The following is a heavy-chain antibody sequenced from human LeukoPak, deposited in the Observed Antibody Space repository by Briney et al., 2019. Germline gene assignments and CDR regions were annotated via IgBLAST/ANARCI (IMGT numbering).Heavy chain of an antibody. CDR2: ISGSGSTI. D-gene: IGHD3-10*02. Sequence: PGGSLRLSCAASGFTFSSYGMSWVRQAPGKGLEWISAISGSGSTIYYADSVKGRFTISRDNAKNSLYLQMSSLRAEDTAVYYCAELGITMIGGVWGKGTTVTISS. CDR1: GFTFSSYG. J-gene: IGHJ6*04. CDR3: AELGITMIGGV. V-gene: IGHV3-48*04.